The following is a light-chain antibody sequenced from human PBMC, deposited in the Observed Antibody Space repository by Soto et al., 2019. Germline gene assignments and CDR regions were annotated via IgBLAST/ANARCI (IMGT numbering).Light chain of an antibody. J-gene: IGLJ2*01. CDR1: SGDIGGYNY. Sequence: QSVLTQTPSVSATPGQRVTISCSGTSGDIGGYNYVSWYQQHPGKAPKLLISEVTNRPSGVSNRSSGSKSGNTASLNISRLQAEDEAYYYCSSYPSSIPPVVFGGGTQLTVL. CDR2: EVT. V-gene: IGLV2-14*01. CDR3: SSYPSSIPPVV.